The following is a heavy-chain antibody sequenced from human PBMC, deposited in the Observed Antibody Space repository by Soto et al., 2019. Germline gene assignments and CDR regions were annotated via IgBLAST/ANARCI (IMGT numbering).Heavy chain of an antibody. J-gene: IGHJ6*02. V-gene: IGHV3-53*01. Sequence: GRSLRLSCAASGFIVSNNYMSWVRQAPGKGLEWVSVIYGGGRTYYADSVKGRFTISRDSSKNTLYLQMNSLRAEDTAVYYCARDGVTTYGMDVWGHGTTVTVSS. CDR3: ARDGVTTYGMDV. CDR1: GFIVSNNY. CDR2: IYGGGRT. D-gene: IGHD4-4*01.